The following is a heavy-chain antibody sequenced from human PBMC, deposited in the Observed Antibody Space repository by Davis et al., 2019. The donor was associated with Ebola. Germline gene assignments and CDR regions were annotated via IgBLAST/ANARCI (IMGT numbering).Heavy chain of an antibody. CDR2: ISGSGGST. Sequence: GESLKISCAASGFTFSSYAMSWVRQAPGKGLEWVSAISGSGGSTYYADSVKGRFTISRDNSKNTLYLQMNSLRAEDTAVYYCANLASRILSFRYGMDVWGQGTTVTVSS. D-gene: IGHD2-21*01. V-gene: IGHV3-23*01. J-gene: IGHJ6*02. CDR1: GFTFSSYA. CDR3: ANLASRILSFRYGMDV.